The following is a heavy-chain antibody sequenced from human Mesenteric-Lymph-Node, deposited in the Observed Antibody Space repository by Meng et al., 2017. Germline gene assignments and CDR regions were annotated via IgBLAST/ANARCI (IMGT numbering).Heavy chain of an antibody. CDR2: FDPEDGET. CDR3: ATSGVEDWGY. D-gene: IGHD3-3*01. J-gene: IGHJ4*02. CDR1: GYTFTGYY. V-gene: IGHV1-24*01. Sequence: ASVKVSCKASGYTFTGYYMHWVRQAPGQGLEWMGGFDPEDGETIYAQKFQGRVTMTEDTSTDTAYMELSSLRSEDTAVYYCATSGVEDWGYWGQGTLVTVSS.